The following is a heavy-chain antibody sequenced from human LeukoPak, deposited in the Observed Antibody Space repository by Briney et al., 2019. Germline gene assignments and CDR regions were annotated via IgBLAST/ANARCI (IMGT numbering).Heavy chain of an antibody. CDR3: AKRDTVAGTEDY. V-gene: IGHV1-69*13. D-gene: IGHD6-19*01. CDR2: IIPIFGTA. Sequence: ASVKVSCKASGGTFISYAISWVRQAPGQGLEWMGGIIPIFGTANYAQKFQGRVTITADESTSTAYMELSSLRSEDTAVYYCAKRDTVAGTEDYWGQGTLVTVSS. CDR1: GGTFISYA. J-gene: IGHJ4*02.